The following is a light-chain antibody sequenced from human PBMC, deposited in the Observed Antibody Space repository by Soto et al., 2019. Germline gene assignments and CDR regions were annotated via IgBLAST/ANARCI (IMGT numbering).Light chain of an antibody. CDR2: DAS. CDR1: QSISSW. J-gene: IGKJ1*01. V-gene: IGKV1-5*01. CDR3: QQYNSYPWT. Sequence: DIQMTQSPSTLAASLGDRVTITCRASQSISSWLAWYQQKPGKAPKLLIYDASSLESGVPSRFRGSGSGTEFTLTISSLPPDDFEPYYCQQYNSYPWTFGQGTKVDIK.